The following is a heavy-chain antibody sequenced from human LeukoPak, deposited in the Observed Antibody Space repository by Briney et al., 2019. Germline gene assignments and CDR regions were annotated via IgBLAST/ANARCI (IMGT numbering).Heavy chain of an antibody. CDR3: ARLVSYQLHD. CDR2: INHSGST. D-gene: IGHD2-2*01. Sequence: SETLSLTCAVYGGSFSGYYWSWIRQPPGKGLEWIGEINHSGSTNYNPSLKSRVTISVDTSKNQFSLKLSSVTAADTAVYYCARLVSYQLHDWGQGTLVTVSS. V-gene: IGHV4-34*01. CDR1: GGSFSGYY. J-gene: IGHJ4*02.